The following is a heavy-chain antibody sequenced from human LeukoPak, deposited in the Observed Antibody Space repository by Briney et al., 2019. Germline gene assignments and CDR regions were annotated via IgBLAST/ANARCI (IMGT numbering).Heavy chain of an antibody. J-gene: IGHJ6*03. V-gene: IGHV1-2*06. D-gene: IGHD2-2*01. CDR3: ARDCSSTSCSYYYYMDV. CDR2: INPNSGGT. CDR1: GYTFTGYY. Sequence: ASVKVSCEASGYTFTGYYMHWVRQAPGQGLEWMGRINPNSGGTNYAQKFQGRVTMTRDTSISTAYMELSRLRSDDTAVYYCARDCSSTSCSYYYYMDVWGKGTTVTVSS.